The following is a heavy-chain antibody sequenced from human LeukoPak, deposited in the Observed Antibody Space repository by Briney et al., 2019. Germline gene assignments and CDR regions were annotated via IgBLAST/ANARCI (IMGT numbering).Heavy chain of an antibody. CDR2: IYYSGST. CDR1: GGSISSSSYY. Sequence: SETQSLTCTVSGGSISSSSYYWGWLRQPPGKGLEWIGSIYYSGSTYYNPSLKSRVTISVDTSKNQFSLRLTSATAADTAVYYCARAGDRGELDFWGQGTLVTVSS. J-gene: IGHJ4*02. CDR3: ARAGDRGELDF. V-gene: IGHV4-39*07. D-gene: IGHD1-7*01.